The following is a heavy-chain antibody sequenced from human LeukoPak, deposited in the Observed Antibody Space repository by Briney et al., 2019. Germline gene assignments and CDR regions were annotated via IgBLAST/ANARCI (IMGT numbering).Heavy chain of an antibody. CDR3: AGDLDSNHGGGFDY. J-gene: IGHJ4*02. CDR1: GYTFTGYY. V-gene: IGHV1-2*02. CDR2: INPNSGGT. D-gene: IGHD4-11*01. Sequence: ASVKVSCKASGYTFTGYYMHWVRQAPGQGLEWMGWINPNSGGTNYAQKFQGRVTMTRDTSISTAYMELSRLRSDDTAVYYCAGDLDSNHGGGFDYWGQGTLVTVSS.